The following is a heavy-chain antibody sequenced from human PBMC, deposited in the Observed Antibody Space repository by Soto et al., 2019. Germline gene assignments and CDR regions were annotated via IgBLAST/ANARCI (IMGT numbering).Heavy chain of an antibody. CDR3: ARGLGSMATQPSVYYYYYYMDV. V-gene: IGHV1-8*01. D-gene: IGHD5-12*01. CDR2: MNPNSGNT. CDR1: GYTFTSYD. J-gene: IGHJ6*03. Sequence: QVQLVQSGAEVKKPGASVKVSCKASGYTFTSYDINWVRQATGQGLEWMGWMNPNSGNTGYAQKFQGRVTMTRSTSISTAYMELSSLRSEDTAVYYCARGLGSMATQPSVYYYYYYMDVWGKGTTVTVSS.